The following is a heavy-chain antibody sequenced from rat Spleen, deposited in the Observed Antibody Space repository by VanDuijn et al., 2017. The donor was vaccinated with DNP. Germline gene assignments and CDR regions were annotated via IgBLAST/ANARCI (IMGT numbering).Heavy chain of an antibody. V-gene: IGHV5-7*01. J-gene: IGHJ4*01. D-gene: IGHD1-4*01. CDR1: GFTFSDYN. CDR3: ARKGAYRGAMDA. CDR2: IIYDGSRT. Sequence: EVQLVESGGGLVQPGRSLRLSCVASGFTFSDYNMAWVRQAPKKGLEWVSTIIYDGSRTYYRDSVKGRFTISRDNAKSTLYLQMNSLRSEDTATYYCARKGAYRGAMDAWGQGTSVTVSS.